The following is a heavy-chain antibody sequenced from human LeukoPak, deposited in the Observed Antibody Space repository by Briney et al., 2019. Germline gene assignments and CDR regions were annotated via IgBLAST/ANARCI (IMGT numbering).Heavy chain of an antibody. CDR3: ASCRLADYYDSSGYYICAFDI. V-gene: IGHV1-8*01. CDR1: GYTFTSYD. CDR2: MNPNSGNT. D-gene: IGHD3-22*01. J-gene: IGHJ3*02. Sequence: ASVKVSCKASGYTFTSYDINWVRQATGQGLEWMGWMNPNSGNTGYAQKFQGRVTMTRNTSISTAYMELSRPRSDDTAVYYCASCRLADYYDSSGYYICAFDIWGQGTMVTVSS.